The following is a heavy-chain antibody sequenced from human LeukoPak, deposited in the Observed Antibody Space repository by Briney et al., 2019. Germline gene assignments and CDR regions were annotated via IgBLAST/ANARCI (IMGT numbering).Heavy chain of an antibody. CDR1: GFTFSSYA. J-gene: IGHJ4*02. Sequence: PGGSLRLSCAASGFTFSSYAMSWVRQAPGKGLEWVSVISGSGSSTFYAESVKGRFTISRDSSENMIYLQMNSLRAEDTAVYYCAKQRSTSCYSDSDYWGQGTLVTVSS. CDR3: AKQRSTSCYSDSDY. CDR2: ISGSGSST. V-gene: IGHV3-23*01. D-gene: IGHD2-2*02.